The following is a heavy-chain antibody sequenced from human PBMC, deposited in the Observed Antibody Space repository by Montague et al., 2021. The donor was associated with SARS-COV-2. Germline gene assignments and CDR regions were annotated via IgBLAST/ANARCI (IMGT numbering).Heavy chain of an antibody. CDR1: GFTFSSYY. V-gene: IGHV3-74*01. CDR2: INSDGSRT. J-gene: IGHJ4*02. D-gene: IGHD3-22*01. CDR3: ARDSARGEITLMQF. Sequence: SLRLSCAASGFTFSSYYMHWVRQAPGKGLVWVSRINSDGSRTTYADSVKGRFTISRDNAKNTLYLQMNSLRAEDTAVYHCARDSARGEITLMQFWGQGTLVTVSS.